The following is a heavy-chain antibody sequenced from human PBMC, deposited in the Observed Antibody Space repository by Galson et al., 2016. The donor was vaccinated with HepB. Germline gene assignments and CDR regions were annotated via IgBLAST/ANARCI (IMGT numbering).Heavy chain of an antibody. Sequence: SETLSLTCTVSGGSISNYYWNWIRQPPGKGLEWIGFIYSSGSTNYNPSLKSRVTIAIDTSTNRYSLKLSSVTAADTAVYYCARVSAAGGTRLFDYWGQGTLVTVSS. CDR1: GGSISNYY. D-gene: IGHD6-13*01. CDR3: ARVSAAGGTRLFDY. J-gene: IGHJ4*02. CDR2: IYSSGST. V-gene: IGHV4-59*01.